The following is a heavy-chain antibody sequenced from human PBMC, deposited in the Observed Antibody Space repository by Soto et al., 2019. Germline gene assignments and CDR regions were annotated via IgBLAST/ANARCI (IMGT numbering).Heavy chain of an antibody. J-gene: IGHJ4*02. CDR3: AGIYSGSPGGTLRY. Sequence: QVQLQESGPGLVNPSQTLSLTCTVSGGSISSGGYYWSWIRQHPGKGLEWIGYIYYGGSTYYNPSLKSRVTISVDTSKNQFSLKLSSVTAADTSVYYCAGIYSGSPGGTLRYWGQGTLVTVSS. CDR2: IYYGGST. V-gene: IGHV4-31*03. D-gene: IGHD1-26*01. CDR1: GGSISSGGYY.